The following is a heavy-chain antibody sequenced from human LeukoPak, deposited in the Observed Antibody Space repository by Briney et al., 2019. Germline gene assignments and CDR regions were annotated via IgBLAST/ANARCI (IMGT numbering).Heavy chain of an antibody. Sequence: SETLSLTCTVSGGSISSYYWSWIRQPAGKGLEWIGRIYTSGSTNYNPSLKSRVTISVDTSKNQFSLKLSSVTAADTAVYYCARAGSGWYPYYYYMDVWGKGTTVTISS. CDR2: IYTSGST. V-gene: IGHV4-4*07. CDR3: ARAGSGWYPYYYYMDV. J-gene: IGHJ6*03. CDR1: GGSISSYY. D-gene: IGHD6-19*01.